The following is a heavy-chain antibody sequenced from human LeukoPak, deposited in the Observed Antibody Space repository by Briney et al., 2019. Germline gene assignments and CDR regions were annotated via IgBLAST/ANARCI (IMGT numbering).Heavy chain of an antibody. CDR2: IYYSGST. CDR3: AGQPENTRGFY. D-gene: IGHD2-2*01. Sequence: SETLSLTCTVSGGSITSTLYYWGWFRQSSRKGLEWIGSIYYSGSTYYNPSLKSRVTISVDTSKNQFSLRLTSVTAADTAVYFCAGQPENTRGFYWGQGTLVTVSS. V-gene: IGHV4-39*01. J-gene: IGHJ1*01. CDR1: GGSITSTLYY.